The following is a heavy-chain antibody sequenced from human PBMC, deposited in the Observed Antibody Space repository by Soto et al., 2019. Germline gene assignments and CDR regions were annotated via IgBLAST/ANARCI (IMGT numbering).Heavy chain of an antibody. CDR3: ARVGVHYDFWSGYYTDYYYGMDV. V-gene: IGHV4-39*01. CDR2: IYYSGST. J-gene: IGHJ6*02. Sequence: SETLSLTCTVSGGSISSSSYYWGWIRQPPGKGLEWIGSIYYSGSTYYNPSLKSRVTISVDTSKNQFSLKLSSVTAADTAVYYCARVGVHYDFWSGYYTDYYYGMDVWGQGTTVTVSS. D-gene: IGHD3-3*01. CDR1: GGSISSSSYY.